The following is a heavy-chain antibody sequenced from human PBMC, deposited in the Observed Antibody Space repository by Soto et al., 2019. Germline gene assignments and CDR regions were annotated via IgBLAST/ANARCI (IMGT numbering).Heavy chain of an antibody. D-gene: IGHD3-16*02. CDR3: AMVDNFVTPTPQDV. Sequence: QVQLVQSGAEVRKPGSSVKVSCKASGYIFVNYGIAWVRQATGQGLEWMGWISPYSGNTPYASKVQGRLTMTTDTVTSTAYMDLRSLTTDDTAVYYCAMVDNFVTPTPQDVWGQGTTVTVSS. V-gene: IGHV1-18*01. CDR2: ISPYSGNT. J-gene: IGHJ6*02. CDR1: GYIFVNYG.